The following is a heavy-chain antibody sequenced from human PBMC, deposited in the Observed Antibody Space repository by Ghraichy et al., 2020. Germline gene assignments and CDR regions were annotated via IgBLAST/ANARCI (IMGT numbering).Heavy chain of an antibody. D-gene: IGHD1-26*01. CDR3: ARGDSGGYSYYYYMDV. CDR2: IIPIFGTA. CDR1: GGTFSSYA. J-gene: IGHJ6*03. V-gene: IGHV1-69*13. Sequence: SVKVSCKASGGTFSSYAISWVRQAPGQGLEWMGGIIPIFGTANYAQKFQGRVTITADESTSTAYMELSSLRSEDTAVYYCARGDSGGYSYYYYMDVWGKGTTVTVSS.